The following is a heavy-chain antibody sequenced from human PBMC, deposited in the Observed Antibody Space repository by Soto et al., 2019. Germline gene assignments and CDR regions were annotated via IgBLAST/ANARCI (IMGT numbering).Heavy chain of an antibody. CDR1: GGSISSSNW. CDR3: ARDKERDYYDSSGFFHDAFDI. J-gene: IGHJ3*02. V-gene: IGHV4-4*02. CDR2: IYHSGST. D-gene: IGHD3-22*01. Sequence: SETLSLTCAVSGGSISSSNWWSWVRQPPGKGLEWIGEIYHSGSTNNNPSLKSRVTISVDKSKNQFSLKLSSVTAADTAVYYCARDKERDYYDSSGFFHDAFDIWGQGTMVTVSS.